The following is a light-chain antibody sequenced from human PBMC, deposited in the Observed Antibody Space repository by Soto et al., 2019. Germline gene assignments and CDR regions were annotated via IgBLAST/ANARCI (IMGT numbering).Light chain of an antibody. J-gene: IGLJ3*02. CDR2: EVS. CDR3: SSYTTGSTLGV. Sequence: QSALTQPASVSGSPGQSITISCTGTSSDIGGYNYVSWYQLHPGQAPKLVMYEVSNRPSGISNRFAGSKSGNTASLTISGLQAEDEADYYCSSYTTGSTLGVFGGGTKLTVL. V-gene: IGLV2-14*01. CDR1: SSDIGGYNY.